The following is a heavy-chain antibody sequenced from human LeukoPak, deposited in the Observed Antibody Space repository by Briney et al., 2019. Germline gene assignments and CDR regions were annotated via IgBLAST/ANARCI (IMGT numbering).Heavy chain of an antibody. V-gene: IGHV3-23*01. CDR2: VTGNGAET. Sequence: GGSLRLSCAASGFLFFNYGMNWVRQALGKGLEWVSVVTGNGAETKYADSVKGRFTVFRDNSKNMLYLQMDRLRADDTAVYYCAKRDGPYFFDYWGQGTPVTVSS. CDR1: GFLFFNYG. J-gene: IGHJ4*02. CDR3: AKRDGPYFFDY.